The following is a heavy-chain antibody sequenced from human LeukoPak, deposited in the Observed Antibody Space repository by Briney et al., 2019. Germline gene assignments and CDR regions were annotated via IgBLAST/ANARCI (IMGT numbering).Heavy chain of an antibody. V-gene: IGHV3-23*01. CDR1: GFTFNSYA. J-gene: IGHJ3*01. D-gene: IGHD3-9*01. CDR2: ISGSGSST. CDR3: SKQVDFDPADAFDV. Sequence: GGSLRLSCAASGFTFNSYAMNWVRQAPGKGLEWVSGISGSGSSTYYADSVKGRFTTSRDKSKNTLYLQMNSLRAEDTAVYYCSKQVDFDPADAFDVWGQGTMVTVSS.